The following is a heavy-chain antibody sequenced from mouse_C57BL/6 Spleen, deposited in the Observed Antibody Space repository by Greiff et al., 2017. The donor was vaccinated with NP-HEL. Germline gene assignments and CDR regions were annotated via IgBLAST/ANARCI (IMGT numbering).Heavy chain of an antibody. CDR2: ISSGSSTI. CDR3: ARSYGSWYFDV. CDR1: GFTFSDYG. J-gene: IGHJ1*03. V-gene: IGHV5-17*01. D-gene: IGHD1-1*01. Sequence: VQLKESGGGLVKPGGSLKLSCAASGFTFSDYGMHWVRQAPEKGLEWVAYISSGSSTIYYADTVKGRFTISRDNAKNTLFLQMTSLWSEDTAMYYCARSYGSWYFDVWGTGTTVTVSS.